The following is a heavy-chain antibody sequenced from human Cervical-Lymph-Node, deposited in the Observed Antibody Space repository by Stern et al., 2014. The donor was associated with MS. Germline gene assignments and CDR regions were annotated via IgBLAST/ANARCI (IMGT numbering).Heavy chain of an antibody. CDR1: GFTFSSYA. J-gene: IGHJ4*02. V-gene: IGHV3-30*01. Sequence: VQLLESGGGVVQPGRSLRLSCAASGFTFSSYAMHWVRQAPGKGLEWVAVISYDGSNKYYADSVKGRFTISRDNSKNTLYLQMNSLRAEDTAVYYCARGGVAAAGYYFDYWGQGTLVTVSS. CDR2: ISYDGSNK. D-gene: IGHD6-13*01. CDR3: ARGGVAAAGYYFDY.